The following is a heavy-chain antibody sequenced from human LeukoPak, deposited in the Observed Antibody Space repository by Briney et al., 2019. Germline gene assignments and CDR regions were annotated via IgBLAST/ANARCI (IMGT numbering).Heavy chain of an antibody. J-gene: IGHJ5*02. CDR3: ARDLAWGDCSTTSCSTKDHNWLDP. V-gene: IGHV1-18*01. CDR1: GYTFSTFG. Sequence: ASVKVSCKASGYTFSTFGVSWVRQAPGQGPEWMGWISGYSRNTNYAQRFQDRLILTTDTSTTTAYMELRSLRSDDTAVYYCARDLAWGDCSTTSCSTKDHNWLDPWGQGTLVTVTS. CDR2: ISGYSRNT. D-gene: IGHD2-2*01.